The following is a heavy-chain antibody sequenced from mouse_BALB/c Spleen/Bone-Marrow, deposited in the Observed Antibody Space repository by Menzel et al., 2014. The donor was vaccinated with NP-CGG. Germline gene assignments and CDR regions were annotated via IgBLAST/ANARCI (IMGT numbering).Heavy chain of an antibody. J-gene: IGHJ3*01. CDR2: ISTGGST. V-gene: IGHV5-6-5*01. Sequence: EVKVVESGGDLVKPGGSLKLSCAAPGFTFSNYALSWVRQTPEKRLEWVASISTGGSTYYLDSVKGRFTISRDSARNILYLQMSSLRSEDTAMYYCARNYCGSFAYWGQGTLVTVSA. CDR1: GFTFSNYA. D-gene: IGHD1-1*01. CDR3: ARNYCGSFAY.